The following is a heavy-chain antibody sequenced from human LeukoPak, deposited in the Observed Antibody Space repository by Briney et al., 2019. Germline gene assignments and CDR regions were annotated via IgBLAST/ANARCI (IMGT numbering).Heavy chain of an antibody. D-gene: IGHD3-10*01. CDR1: GYTFTGYY. J-gene: IGHJ4*02. CDR3: ARVLWFGELTFDY. Sequence: ASVKVSCKASGYTFTGYYMHWVRQAPGQGLEWMGWINPNSGGTNYAQKFQGRVTMTGDTSISTAYMELSRLRSDDTAVYYCARVLWFGELTFDYWGQGTLVTVSS. V-gene: IGHV1-2*02. CDR2: INPNSGGT.